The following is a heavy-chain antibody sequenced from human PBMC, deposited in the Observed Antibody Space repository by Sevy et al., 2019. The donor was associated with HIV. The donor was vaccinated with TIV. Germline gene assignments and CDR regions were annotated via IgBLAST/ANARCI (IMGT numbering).Heavy chain of an antibody. J-gene: IGHJ4*02. CDR2: IEGDGSDK. V-gene: IGHV3-7*01. Sequence: AGSLRLSCAASGFTFSVYWMNWVRQAPGKEPEWVANIEGDGSDKHYVDSVEGRFTISRDNGKNLLYLQMNSLRVEDTAVYYCAHETIGRFDSWGQGTLVTVSS. CDR3: AHETIGRFDS. CDR1: GFTFSVYW. D-gene: IGHD3-16*01.